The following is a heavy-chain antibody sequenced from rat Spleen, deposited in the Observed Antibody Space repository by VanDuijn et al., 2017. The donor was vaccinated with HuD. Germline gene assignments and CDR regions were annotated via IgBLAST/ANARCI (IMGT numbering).Heavy chain of an antibody. J-gene: IGHJ2*01. CDR2: ISTGGITT. CDR3: ARHDWELRWYFDF. CDR1: GFTFSNYV. V-gene: IGHV5-25*01. Sequence: EVQLVESGGGLVQPGRSLKLSCAASGFTFSNYVMSWVRQAPTKGLEWVAYISTGGITTYYRDSVKGRFTISRDNAKSTLYLQMDSLRSEDTATYYCARHDWELRWYFDFWGQGVMVTVSS. D-gene: IGHD5-1*01.